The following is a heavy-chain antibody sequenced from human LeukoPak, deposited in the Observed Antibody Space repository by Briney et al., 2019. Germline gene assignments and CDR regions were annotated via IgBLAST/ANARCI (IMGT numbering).Heavy chain of an antibody. CDR2: INHSGST. V-gene: IGHV4-34*01. CDR1: GGSFSGYY. D-gene: IGHD3-22*01. Sequence: SETLSLTCAVYGGSFSGYYWSWIRQPPGKGLEWNGEINHSGSTNYNPSLKSRVTISVDTSKNQFSLKLSSVTAAGTAVYYCARVGSSGYYDGDFDYWGQGTLVTVSS. CDR3: ARVGSSGYYDGDFDY. J-gene: IGHJ4*02.